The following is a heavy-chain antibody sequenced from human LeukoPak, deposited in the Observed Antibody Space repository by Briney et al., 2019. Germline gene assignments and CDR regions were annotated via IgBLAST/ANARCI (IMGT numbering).Heavy chain of an antibody. CDR3: ARDYSVGAYPANWFDP. CDR1: GFTFSSYW. D-gene: IGHD1-26*01. J-gene: IGHJ5*02. CDR2: IKQDGSEK. Sequence: GGSLRLSCAASGFTFSSYWMSWVRQAPGKGLEWVANIKQDGSEKYYVDSVKGRFTISRDNAKNSLYLQMNSLRAEDTAVYYCARDYSVGAYPANWFDPWGQGTLVTVSS. V-gene: IGHV3-7*01.